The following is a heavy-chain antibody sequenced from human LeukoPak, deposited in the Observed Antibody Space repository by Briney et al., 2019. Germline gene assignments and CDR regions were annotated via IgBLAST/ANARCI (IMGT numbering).Heavy chain of an antibody. D-gene: IGHD1-26*01. Sequence: ASVKVSCKASGYTFTGYYMYWVRQAPGQGLEWMGWINPNSGGTNYAQKFQGRVTMTEDTSTDTAYMELSSLRSEDTAVYYCATDPALHYFDYWGQGTLVTVSS. J-gene: IGHJ4*02. CDR2: INPNSGGT. CDR3: ATDPALHYFDY. V-gene: IGHV1-2*02. CDR1: GYTFTGYY.